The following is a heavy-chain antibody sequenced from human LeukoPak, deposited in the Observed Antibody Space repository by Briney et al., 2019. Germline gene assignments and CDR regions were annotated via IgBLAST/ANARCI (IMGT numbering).Heavy chain of an antibody. J-gene: IGHJ5*02. V-gene: IGHV3-23*01. D-gene: IGHD2-8*02. CDR2: ISGGGGST. CDR3: AKEGVASGP. Sequence: WVRQAPGKGLEWVAGISGGGGSTHNADSVKGRFTISRDNSKNTLFLQMNSLRAEDTAVYYCAKEGVASGPWGQGTLVTVSS.